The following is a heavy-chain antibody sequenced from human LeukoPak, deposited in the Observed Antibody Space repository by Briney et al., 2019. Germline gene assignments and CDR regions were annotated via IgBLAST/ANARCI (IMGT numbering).Heavy chain of an antibody. V-gene: IGHV1-18*01. CDR3: ARSYCSSTSCYHNDY. Sequence: ASVKVSCKASGYTFTSYGISWVRQAPGQGLEWMGWISAYNGNTNYAQKLQGRVTMTTDTSTSTAYMELRSLRSDDTAVYYCARSYCSSTSCYHNDYWGQGTLVTISS. D-gene: IGHD2-2*01. J-gene: IGHJ4*02. CDR2: ISAYNGNT. CDR1: GYTFTSYG.